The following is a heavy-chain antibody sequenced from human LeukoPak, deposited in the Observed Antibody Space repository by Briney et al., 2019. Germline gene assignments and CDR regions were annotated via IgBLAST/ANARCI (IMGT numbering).Heavy chain of an antibody. Sequence: GGSLRLSCAASGFTFSSYGMHWVRQAPGKGLEWVSGISWNSGSIGYADSVKGRFTISRDNAKNSLYLQMNSLRAEDTALYYCVKDLARFGYYGSGSYFLNWGQGTLVTVSS. V-gene: IGHV3-9*01. CDR2: ISWNSGSI. CDR1: GFTFSSYG. D-gene: IGHD3-10*01. J-gene: IGHJ4*02. CDR3: VKDLARFGYYGSGSYFLN.